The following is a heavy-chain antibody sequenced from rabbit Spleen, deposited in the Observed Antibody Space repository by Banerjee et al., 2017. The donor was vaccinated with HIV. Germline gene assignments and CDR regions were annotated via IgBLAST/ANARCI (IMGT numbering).Heavy chain of an antibody. D-gene: IGHD2-1*01. CDR3: ARGGASTAIDSLFSL. V-gene: IGHV1S40*01. CDR1: GFSFSSDYY. J-gene: IGHJ4*01. Sequence: QSLEESGGDLVKPGASLTLTCTASGFSFSSDYYICWVRQAPGKGLEWIACIYGGDIHSTAYASWAKGRFTISKTSSTTVTLQMTSLTAADTATYFCARGGASTAIDSLFSLWGQGTLVTVS. CDR2: IYGGDIHST.